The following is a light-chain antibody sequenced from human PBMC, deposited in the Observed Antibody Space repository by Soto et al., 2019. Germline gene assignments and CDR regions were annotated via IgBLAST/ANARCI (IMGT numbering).Light chain of an antibody. CDR1: ERLSSVY. Sequence: EIVFTQSPGTLSLYTGERATLSCRAIERLSSVYLAWYQQRPGQPPRLLIYGASNRATGIPDRFSGSGSGTDFTLIINRLEPEDVAIYYCQQYGGSPRITFGQGTRLEIK. J-gene: IGKJ5*01. CDR3: QQYGGSPRIT. CDR2: GAS. V-gene: IGKV3-20*01.